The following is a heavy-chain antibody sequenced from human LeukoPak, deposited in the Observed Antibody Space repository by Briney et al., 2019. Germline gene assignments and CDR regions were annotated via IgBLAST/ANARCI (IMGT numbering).Heavy chain of an antibody. V-gene: IGHV1-2*02. CDR3: ASLGATTLSYYGMDV. CDR2: INPNSGGT. Sequence: ASVKVSCKASGYTFTDYYMHWVRQAPGQGLEWMGWINPNSGGTSYAQKFQGRVTMTRDTSTSTAYMELSRLRSDDTAVYYCASLGATTLSYYGMDVWGQGTTVTVSS. CDR1: GYTFTDYY. D-gene: IGHD1-26*01. J-gene: IGHJ6*02.